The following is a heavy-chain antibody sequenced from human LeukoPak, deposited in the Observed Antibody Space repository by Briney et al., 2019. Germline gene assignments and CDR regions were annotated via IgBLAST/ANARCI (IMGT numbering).Heavy chain of an antibody. D-gene: IGHD3-22*01. V-gene: IGHV3-7*03. CDR3: AREPHYYDSSGTDY. Sequence: GGSLRLSCAASGFTFSSYSMNWVRQAPGKGLEWVANIKQDGSEKYYVDSVKGRFTISRDNAKNSLYLQMNSLRAEDTAVYYCAREPHYYDSSGTDYWGQGTLVTVSS. J-gene: IGHJ4*02. CDR1: GFTFSSYS. CDR2: IKQDGSEK.